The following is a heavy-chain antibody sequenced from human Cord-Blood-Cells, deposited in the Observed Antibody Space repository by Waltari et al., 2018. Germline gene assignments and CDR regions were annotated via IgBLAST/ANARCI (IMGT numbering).Heavy chain of an antibody. V-gene: IGHV3-15*01. Sequence: EVQLVESGGGLVKPGGSLRLSCAASGFTFSNAWMSWVRQAPGKGLEWVGHIKSKTDGGTTDYAAPVKGRFTISRDDSKNTLYLQMNSLKTEDTAMYYCTTDCSGGSCYHFDYWGQGTLVTVSS. CDR1: GFTFSNAW. CDR3: TTDCSGGSCYHFDY. CDR2: IKSKTDGGTT. D-gene: IGHD2-15*01. J-gene: IGHJ4*02.